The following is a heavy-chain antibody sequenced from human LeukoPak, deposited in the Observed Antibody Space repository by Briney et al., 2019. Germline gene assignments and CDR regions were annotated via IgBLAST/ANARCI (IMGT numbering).Heavy chain of an antibody. CDR2: IIPIFGTA. CDR1: GCTFSSYA. V-gene: IGHV1-69*05. CDR3: ARAQYDFPPYYFDY. Sequence: ASVKVSCKASGCTFSSYAISWVRQAPGQGLEWMGGIIPIFGTANYAQKFQGRVTITTDESTSTAYMELSSLRSEDTAVYYCARAQYDFPPYYFDYLGQGALVTVSS. D-gene: IGHD3-3*01. J-gene: IGHJ4*02.